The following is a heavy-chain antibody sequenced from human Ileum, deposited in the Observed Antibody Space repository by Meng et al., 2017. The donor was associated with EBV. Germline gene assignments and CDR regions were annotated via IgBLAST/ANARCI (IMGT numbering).Heavy chain of an antibody. V-gene: IGHV4-59*08. CDR2: IYYSGST. CDR1: GGSISSYY. D-gene: IGHD2-15*01. Sequence: QVRLQESGPGLVKPSETLSLTCTVSGGSISSYYWSWIRPPPGKGLEWIGYIYYSGSTNYNPSLKSRVTISVDTSKNQFSLNLSSVTAADTAVYYCARGGWSLDYWGQGTLVTVSS. J-gene: IGHJ4*02. CDR3: ARGGWSLDY.